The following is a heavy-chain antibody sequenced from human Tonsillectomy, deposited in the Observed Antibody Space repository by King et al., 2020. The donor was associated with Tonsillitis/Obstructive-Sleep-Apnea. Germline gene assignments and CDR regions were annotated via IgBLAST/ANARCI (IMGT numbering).Heavy chain of an antibody. Sequence: VQLVESGGGLVQPGRSLRLSCAASGFIFDDYAMYWVRQAPGKGLEWVSNFNWNSGTIDYADSVKGRFTISRDNAKNSLYLQMNSLRAEDTALYFCSKGRCSSSDCYYDAFDIWGQGTLVTVSS. CDR1: GFIFDDYA. CDR2: FNWNSGTI. CDR3: SKGRCSSSDCYYDAFDI. V-gene: IGHV3-9*01. D-gene: IGHD2-2*01. J-gene: IGHJ3*02.